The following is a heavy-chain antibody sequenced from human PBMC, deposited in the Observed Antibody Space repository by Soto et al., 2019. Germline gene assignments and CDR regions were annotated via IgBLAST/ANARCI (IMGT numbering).Heavy chain of an antibody. CDR3: AKNRGYTYGPDALDL. D-gene: IGHD5-18*01. CDR2: ISYDESDK. Sequence: QVQLVESGGGVVQPGRSLRLSCAASGFTFSSFGMHWVRQAPGKGLEWVTIISYDESDKYYIDSVKGRFTISRDNSKNTLYLQMNSLRVEDTAVYYCAKNRGYTYGPDALDLWGQGTVVTVSS. V-gene: IGHV3-30*18. J-gene: IGHJ3*01. CDR1: GFTFSSFG.